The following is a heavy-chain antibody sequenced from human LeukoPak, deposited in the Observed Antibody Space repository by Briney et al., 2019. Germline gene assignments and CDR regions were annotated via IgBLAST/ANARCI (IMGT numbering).Heavy chain of an antibody. Sequence: GGSLRLSCAASGFTVSSNYMSWVRQAPGEGLEWVSVIYSGGSTYYADSVKGRFTISRDNSKNTLYLQMNSLRAEDTAVYYCARGSRNGDYAYWGQGTLVTVSS. J-gene: IGHJ4*02. CDR1: GFTVSSNY. V-gene: IGHV3-66*01. D-gene: IGHD4-17*01. CDR3: ARGSRNGDYAY. CDR2: IYSGGST.